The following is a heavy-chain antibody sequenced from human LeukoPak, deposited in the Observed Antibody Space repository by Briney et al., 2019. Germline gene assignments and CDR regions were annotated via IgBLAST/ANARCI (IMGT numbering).Heavy chain of an antibody. Sequence: ASVKVSCKASGYTFTDYHMHWVRQAPGQGFEWMGWINPQSGDTKYAQNLQGRVTMTRDTSISTAYMDLSSLRSDDTAVYYCARELQLDDCTRINCYQPMVDPWGQGTLVTGSS. CDR3: ARELQLDDCTRINCYQPMVDP. CDR1: GYTFTDYH. J-gene: IGHJ5*02. V-gene: IGHV1-2*02. D-gene: IGHD2-8*01. CDR2: INPQSGDT.